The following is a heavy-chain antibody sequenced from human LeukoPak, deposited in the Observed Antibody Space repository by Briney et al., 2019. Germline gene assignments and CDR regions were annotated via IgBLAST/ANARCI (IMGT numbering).Heavy chain of an antibody. D-gene: IGHD6-19*01. CDR1: GFTLSNYA. J-gene: IGHJ4*02. V-gene: IGHV3-64*01. CDR3: ARGHHSSGWYANDY. Sequence: GGSLRLSCAASGFTLSNYAMHWVRQAPGKGLEYVSAISSNGDSTYYANSVKGRFTISRDNSKNTLYLQMGSLRAEDMAVYYCARGHHSSGWYANDYWGQGTLVTVSS. CDR2: ISSNGDST.